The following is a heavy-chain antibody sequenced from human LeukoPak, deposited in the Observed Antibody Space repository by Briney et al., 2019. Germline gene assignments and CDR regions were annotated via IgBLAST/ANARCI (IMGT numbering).Heavy chain of an antibody. Sequence: GGSLRLSCAASGFTFSSYAMSWVRQAPGKELXXXSAISGSGGSTYYADSVKGRFTISRDNPKNTLYLQMNSLRAEDTAVYYCAKDSQWAHSHFDYWGQGTLVTVSS. CDR2: ISGSGGST. CDR3: AKDSQWAHSHFDY. J-gene: IGHJ4*02. CDR1: GFTFSSYA. V-gene: IGHV3-23*01. D-gene: IGHD1-26*01.